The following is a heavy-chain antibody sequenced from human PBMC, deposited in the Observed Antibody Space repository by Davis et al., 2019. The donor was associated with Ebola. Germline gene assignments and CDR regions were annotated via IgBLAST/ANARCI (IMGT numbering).Heavy chain of an antibody. Sequence: PSETLSLTCTVSGGSVSSGSYYWSWIRQPPGKGLEWIGYIYYSGSTNYNPSLKSRVTISVDTSKNQFSLKLSSVTAADTAVYYCARGRGGYDYWGQGTLVTVSS. J-gene: IGHJ4*02. CDR1: GGSVSSGSYY. CDR2: IYYSGST. D-gene: IGHD5-24*01. CDR3: ARGRGGYDY. V-gene: IGHV4-61*01.